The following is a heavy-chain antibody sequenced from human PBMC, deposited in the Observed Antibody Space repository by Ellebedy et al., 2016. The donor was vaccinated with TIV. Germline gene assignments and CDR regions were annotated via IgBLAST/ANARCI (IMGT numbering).Heavy chain of an antibody. J-gene: IGHJ2*01. CDR2: IKSKTDGGTT. CDR3: TTGIVGATGYWYFDL. V-gene: IGHV3-15*07. CDR1: GFTFSNAW. Sequence: GESLKISCAASGFTFSNAWMNWVRQAPGKGLEWVGRIKSKTDGGTTDYAAPVKGRFTISRDDSKNTLYLQMNSLKPEDTAVYYCTTGIVGATGYWYFDLWGRGTLVTVSS. D-gene: IGHD1-26*01.